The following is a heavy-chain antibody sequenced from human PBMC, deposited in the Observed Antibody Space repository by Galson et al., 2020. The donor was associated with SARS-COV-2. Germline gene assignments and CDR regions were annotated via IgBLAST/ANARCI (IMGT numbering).Heavy chain of an antibody. CDR1: GFPFSSYG. V-gene: IGHV3-33*01. CDR2: IWSDGKIK. D-gene: IGHD1-1*01. J-gene: IGHJ4*02. Sequence: TGGSLRLSCAASGFPFSSYGMNWVRQAPGKGLEWVALIWSDGKIKTYADSVKGRFTISRDNSKNTLYLQMSSLRDEDTAIYYCAREGQYNWNGWNYFDYWGQGTLVTVSS. CDR3: AREGQYNWNGWNYFDY.